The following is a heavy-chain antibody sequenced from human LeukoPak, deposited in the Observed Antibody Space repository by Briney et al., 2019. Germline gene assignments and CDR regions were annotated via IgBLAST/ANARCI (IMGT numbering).Heavy chain of an antibody. CDR1: GGSMSSYY. CDR3: ARDFGPGGNWFDP. V-gene: IGHV4-59*01. J-gene: IGHJ5*02. D-gene: IGHD3/OR15-3a*01. CDR2: IYYSGST. Sequence: SETLSLTCTVSGGSMSSYYWSWIRQPPGKGLEWIGYIYYSGSTKYNPSLKSRVTISVDTSKNQFSLKLSSVTAADTAVYYCARDFGPGGNWFDPWGQGTLVTVSS.